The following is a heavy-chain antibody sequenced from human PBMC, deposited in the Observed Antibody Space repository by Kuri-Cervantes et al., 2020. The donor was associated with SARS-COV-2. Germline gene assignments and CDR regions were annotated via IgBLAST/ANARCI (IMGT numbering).Heavy chain of an antibody. CDR2: ISYDGSNK. V-gene: IGHV3-30*04. D-gene: IGHD6-6*01. Sequence: GESLKISCAASGFTFCSYAMHWVRQAPGKGLEWVAVISYDGSNKYYADSVKGRFTISRDNSKNTLYLQMNSLRAEDTAVYYCARGGSSYYCYAMDVWGRGTTVTVSS. J-gene: IGHJ6*02. CDR3: ARGGSSYYCYAMDV. CDR1: GFTFCSYA.